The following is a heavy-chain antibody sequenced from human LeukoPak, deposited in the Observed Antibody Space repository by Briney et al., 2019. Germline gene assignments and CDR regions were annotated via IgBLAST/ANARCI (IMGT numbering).Heavy chain of an antibody. Sequence: GGSLRLSCAASGFTFSSYSMNWVRQAPGKGLEWVSYISSSSTIYYADSVKGRFTISRDNAKNSLYLQMNTLRAEDTAVYFCASRNSDNYYDNWGQGTLVTVSS. CDR2: ISSSSTI. CDR1: GFTFSSYS. D-gene: IGHD3-22*01. J-gene: IGHJ4*02. CDR3: ASRNSDNYYDN. V-gene: IGHV3-48*01.